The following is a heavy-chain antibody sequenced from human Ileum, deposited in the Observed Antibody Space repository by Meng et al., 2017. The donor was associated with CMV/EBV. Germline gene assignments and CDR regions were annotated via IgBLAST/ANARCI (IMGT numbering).Heavy chain of an antibody. D-gene: IGHD3-22*01. Sequence: GESLKISCAASGFTFSSYSMNWVRQAPGKGLEWVSYISSSSSTIYYADSVKGRFTISRDNAKNSLYLQMNSLRAEDTAVYYCARGDYYDSSGYPKGEYYYYYYGMDVWGQGPTVTVSS. J-gene: IGHJ6*02. CDR3: ARGDYYDSSGYPKGEYYYYYYGMDV. V-gene: IGHV3-48*04. CDR2: ISSSSSTI. CDR1: GFTFSSYS.